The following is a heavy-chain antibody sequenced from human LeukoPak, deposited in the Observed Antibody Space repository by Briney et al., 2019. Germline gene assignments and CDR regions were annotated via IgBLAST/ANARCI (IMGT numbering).Heavy chain of an antibody. Sequence: GGSLRLSCAASGFTFSSYDMHWVRHTTGKGLEWVSAIGTAGDTYYPGSVKGRFTISRENAKNSLYLQMNSLRAGDTAVYYCARGPFCSGGSCHDPYYYYGMDVWGQGTTVTVSS. D-gene: IGHD2-15*01. CDR3: ARGPFCSGGSCHDPYYYYGMDV. CDR1: GFTFSSYD. CDR2: IGTAGDT. J-gene: IGHJ6*02. V-gene: IGHV3-13*01.